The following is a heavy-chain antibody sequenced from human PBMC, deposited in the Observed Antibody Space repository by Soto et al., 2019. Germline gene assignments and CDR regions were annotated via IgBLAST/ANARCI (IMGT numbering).Heavy chain of an antibody. D-gene: IGHD6-19*01. J-gene: IGHJ4*02. CDR2: FDPEDGET. CDR1: GYTLTELS. Sequence: ASVKVSCKVSGYTLTELSMHWVRQAPGKGLEWMGGFDPEDGETIYAQKFQGRVTMTEDTSTDTAYMELSSLRSEDTAVYYCGTTGYSSGWYSYYFDYWGQGTLVTVSS. CDR3: GTTGYSSGWYSYYFDY. V-gene: IGHV1-24*01.